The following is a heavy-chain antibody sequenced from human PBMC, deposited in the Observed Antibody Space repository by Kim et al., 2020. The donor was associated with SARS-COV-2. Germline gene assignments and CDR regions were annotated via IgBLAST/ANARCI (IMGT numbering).Heavy chain of an antibody. V-gene: IGHV4-61*01. CDR2: IYYSGST. Sequence: SETLSLTCTVSGGSVSSGSYYWNSIRQPPGKGLEWIGYIYYSGSTNYNPSLKSRVTISVDTSKNQFSLKLSSVTAADTAVYYCARDEGAYSGYDSPRWG. J-gene: IGHJ1*01. CDR1: GGSVSSGSYY. D-gene: IGHD5-12*01. CDR3: ARDEGAYSGYDSPR.